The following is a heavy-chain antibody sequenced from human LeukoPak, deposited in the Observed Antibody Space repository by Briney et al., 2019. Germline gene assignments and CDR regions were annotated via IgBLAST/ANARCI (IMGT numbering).Heavy chain of an antibody. Sequence: NPSETLSLTCAVYGGSFSDYSWSWIRQPPGKGLEWIGEINHSGSTNYNPSLKSRVTMSVDTSKNQFSVKLSSVTAADTAVYYCARHGVATWFDPWGQGTLVTVSS. V-gene: IGHV4-34*01. CDR3: ARHGVATWFDP. CDR1: GGSFSDYS. J-gene: IGHJ5*02. D-gene: IGHD2-15*01. CDR2: INHSGST.